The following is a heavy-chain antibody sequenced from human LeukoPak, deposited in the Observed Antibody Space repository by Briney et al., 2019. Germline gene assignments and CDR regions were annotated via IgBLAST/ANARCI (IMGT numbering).Heavy chain of an antibody. CDR3: ASAETSGYEVDY. CDR1: GGSISSYY. J-gene: IGHJ4*02. D-gene: IGHD5-12*01. CDR2: IYYSGST. V-gene: IGHV4-59*08. Sequence: PSETLSLTCTVSGGSISSYYWSWIRQPPGKRLEWIGYIYYSGSTNYNPSLKSRVTISVDTSKNQFSLKLSSVTAADTAVYYCASAETSGYEVDYWGQGTLVTVSS.